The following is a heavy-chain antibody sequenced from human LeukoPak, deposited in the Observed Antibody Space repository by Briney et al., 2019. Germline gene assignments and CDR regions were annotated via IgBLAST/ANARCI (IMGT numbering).Heavy chain of an antibody. CDR1: GYTFTSYW. Sequence: GESLKISCKASGYTFTSYWIGWVRQMPGKGLEWMGIIFPGDSDVRYSPSFQGQVTISADKSIRTAFLQWSTLEAADTAMYYGARQRDGYYFDYWGQGTLDTVSS. J-gene: IGHJ4*02. CDR3: ARQRDGYYFDY. D-gene: IGHD5-24*01. CDR2: IFPGDSDV. V-gene: IGHV5-51*01.